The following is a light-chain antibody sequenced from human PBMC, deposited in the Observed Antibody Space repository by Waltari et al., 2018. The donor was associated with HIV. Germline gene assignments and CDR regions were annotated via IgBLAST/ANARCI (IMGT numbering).Light chain of an antibody. J-gene: IGLJ1*01. V-gene: IGLV2-23*02. CDR2: EVT. Sequence: QSALTQPSSVSGSPGQSTTISCTGTSSDVGSHNVVSWYQQHPGKAPKLMIYEVTKRPSGVSNRFSGSKSGNTASLTISGLQAEDEADYYCCSYAGRSTHVFGTGTKVTVL. CDR3: CSYAGRSTHV. CDR1: SSDVGSHNV.